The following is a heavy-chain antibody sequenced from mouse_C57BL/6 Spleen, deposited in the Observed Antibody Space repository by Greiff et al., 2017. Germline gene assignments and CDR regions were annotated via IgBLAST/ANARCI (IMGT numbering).Heavy chain of an antibody. D-gene: IGHD3-3*01. V-gene: IGHV1-82*01. J-gene: IGHJ4*01. Sequence: VQLQQSGPELVKPGASVKISCKASGYAFSSSWMNWVKQRPGKGLEWIGRIYPGDGDTNYNGKFKGKATLTADKSSSTAYMQLSSLTSEEAAVYFCAGGTYYYAMDYWGQGTSVTVSS. CDR2: IYPGDGDT. CDR3: AGGTYYYAMDY. CDR1: GYAFSSSW.